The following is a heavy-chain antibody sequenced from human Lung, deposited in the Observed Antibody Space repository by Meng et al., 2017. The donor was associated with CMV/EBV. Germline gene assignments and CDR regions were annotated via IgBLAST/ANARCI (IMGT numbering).Heavy chain of an antibody. Sequence: VQLVQSGAEVKRPGASGKFSCQASGYTFSGFYMNWARQAPGHGLEWLGRVNPVSDDTHYAQKFVGRLTVTRGATINTAFMELTSLRPDDTAVYYCAKSSDNGWSSWGPGTLVTVSS. V-gene: IGHV1-2*06. CDR2: VNPVSDDT. D-gene: IGHD6-19*01. CDR3: AKSSDNGWSS. J-gene: IGHJ4*01. CDR1: GYTFSGFY.